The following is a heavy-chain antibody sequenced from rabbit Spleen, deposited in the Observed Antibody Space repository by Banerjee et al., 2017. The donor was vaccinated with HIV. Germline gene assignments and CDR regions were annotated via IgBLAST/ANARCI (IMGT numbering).Heavy chain of an antibody. V-gene: IGHV1S40*01. J-gene: IGHJ3*01. Sequence: QSLEESGGDLVKPGASLTLTCTASGFDLSSCYYMCWVRQAPGKGLEWIACIYISGGSTYYASWAKGRFTISETSSTTVTLQMTSLTAADTATYFCARDVDTIYFRFSLWGQGTLVTVS. D-gene: IGHD1-1*01. CDR1: GFDLSSCYY. CDR3: ARDVDTIYFRFSL. CDR2: IYISGGST.